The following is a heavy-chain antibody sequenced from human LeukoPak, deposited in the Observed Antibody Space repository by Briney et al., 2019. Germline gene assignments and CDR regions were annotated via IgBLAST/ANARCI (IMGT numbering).Heavy chain of an antibody. CDR1: GFTFSSYA. Sequence: GGSLRLSCAASGFTFSSYAMSWVRQAPGKGLEWVSVIYGAGSTYYADSVKGRFTISRDNSKNTLYLQMNSLRAEDTAVYYCATPRSGYYYYFDYWGQGTLVTVSS. D-gene: IGHD3-22*01. V-gene: IGHV3-66*01. CDR3: ATPRSGYYYYFDY. J-gene: IGHJ4*02. CDR2: IYGAGST.